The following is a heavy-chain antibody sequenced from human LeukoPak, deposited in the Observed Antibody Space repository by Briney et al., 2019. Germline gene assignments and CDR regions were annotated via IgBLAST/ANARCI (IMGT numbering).Heavy chain of an antibody. CDR2: IYYSGST. CDR3: ARFLEMQAYYFDY. Sequence: SETLSLTCTVSGGSISSYSWSWIRQPPGKGLEWIGYIYYSGSTNYNPSLKSRVTISVDTSKNQFSLKLSSVTAADTAVYYCARFLEMQAYYFDYWGQGTLVTVSS. CDR1: GGSISSYS. D-gene: IGHD3-3*01. V-gene: IGHV4-59*12. J-gene: IGHJ4*02.